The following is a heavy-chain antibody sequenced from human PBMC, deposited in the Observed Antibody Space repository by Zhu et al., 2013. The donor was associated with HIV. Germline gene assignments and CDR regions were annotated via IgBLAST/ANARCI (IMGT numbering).Heavy chain of an antibody. D-gene: IGHD3-22*01. CDR1: GGTFSSYA. CDR2: IIPIFGTA. V-gene: IGHV1-69*06. J-gene: IGHJ3*02. CDR3: ARARTNYYDSSGYGVRAFDI. Sequence: QVQLVQSGAEVKKPGSSVKVSCKASGGTFSSYAISWVRQAPGQGLEWMGGIIPIFGTANYAQKFQGRVTITADKSTSTAYMELSSLRSEDTAVYYCARARTNYYDSSGYGVRAFDIWGQGTMVTVSS.